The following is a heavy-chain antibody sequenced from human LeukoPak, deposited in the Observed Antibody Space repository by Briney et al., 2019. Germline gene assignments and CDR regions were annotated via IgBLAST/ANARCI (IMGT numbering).Heavy chain of an antibody. CDR2: ISWNSGSI. CDR1: GFTFEDYA. Sequence: GRSLRLSCAVSGFTFEDYAMHWVRQAPGKGLDWVAAISWNSGSINYADSVKGRFTISRGNAKNSLYLQMNSLRAEDTAFYYCVKERSRTGYFDYWGQGTLVTVSS. D-gene: IGHD2-2*01. CDR3: VKERSRTGYFDY. V-gene: IGHV3-9*01. J-gene: IGHJ4*02.